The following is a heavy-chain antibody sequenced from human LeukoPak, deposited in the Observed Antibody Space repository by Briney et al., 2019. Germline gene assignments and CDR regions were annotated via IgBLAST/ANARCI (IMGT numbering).Heavy chain of an antibody. J-gene: IGHJ6*02. V-gene: IGHV1-69*13. CDR1: GGTFSSYA. CDR2: IIPIFGTA. CDR3: ARVVEPYYGMDV. D-gene: IGHD3-10*01. Sequence: SVKVSCKASGGTFSSYAISWVRQAPGQGLEWMGGIIPIFGTANYAQKFQGRVTITADESTSTAYMELSSLRSEDTAVYYCARVVEPYYGMDVWGQGTTVTVSS.